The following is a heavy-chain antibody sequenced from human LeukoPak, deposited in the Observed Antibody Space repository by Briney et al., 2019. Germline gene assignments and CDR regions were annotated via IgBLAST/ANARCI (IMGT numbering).Heavy chain of an antibody. CDR1: GFTFSSYS. J-gene: IGHJ4*02. CDR3: ARQSYYYDSSGLDY. V-gene: IGHV3-21*01. D-gene: IGHD3-22*01. Sequence: GGTLRLSCAASGFTFSSYSMNWVRQAPGKGLEWVSSISSSSSYIYYADSVKGRFTISRDNAKNSLYLQMNSLRAEDTAVYYCARQSYYYDSSGLDYWGQGTLVTVSS. CDR2: ISSSSSYI.